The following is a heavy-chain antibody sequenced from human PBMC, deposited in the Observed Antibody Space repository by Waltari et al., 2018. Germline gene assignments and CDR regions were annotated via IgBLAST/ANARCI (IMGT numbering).Heavy chain of an antibody. J-gene: IGHJ4*02. D-gene: IGHD6-19*01. Sequence: QVQLVQSGAEVKKPGASVKVSCKASGYTFTSYAMHWVRQAPGQRLEWMGWINDGNGNTKYSQKFQGRVTITRDTSASTAYMELSSRRSEDTAVYYCARDGRAVAGSFDYWGQGTLVTVSS. CDR1: GYTFTSYA. V-gene: IGHV1-3*01. CDR3: ARDGRAVAGSFDY. CDR2: INDGNGNT.